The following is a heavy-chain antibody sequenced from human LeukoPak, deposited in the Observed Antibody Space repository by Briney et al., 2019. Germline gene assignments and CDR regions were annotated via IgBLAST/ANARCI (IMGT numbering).Heavy chain of an antibody. Sequence: GESLRLSCAASGFTFSDYYMSWIRQAPGKGLEWVSYISSSGSTIYYADSVKGRFTISRDNAKNSLYLQMNSLRAEDTAVYYCARDSIVVVPAANDAFDVWGQGTMVIVSS. CDR3: ARDSIVVVPAANDAFDV. J-gene: IGHJ3*01. CDR1: GFTFSDYY. D-gene: IGHD2-2*01. V-gene: IGHV3-11*01. CDR2: ISSSGSTI.